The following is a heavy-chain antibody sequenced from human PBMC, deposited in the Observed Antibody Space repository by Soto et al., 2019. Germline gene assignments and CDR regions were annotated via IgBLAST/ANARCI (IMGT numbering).Heavy chain of an antibody. J-gene: IGHJ5*02. CDR3: ARGNYDILTGPNWFDP. Sequence: QVQLQESGQGLVKASQTLSLTCTVSGGSISSGGYYWSWIRQHPGKGLEWIGYIHYSGSTYYNPSFKSLVTLPVDTSKNQFSLKLTSVTAADTVVYYCARGNYDILTGPNWFDPWGQGTLVTV. CDR2: IHYSGST. D-gene: IGHD3-9*01. CDR1: GGSISSGGYY. V-gene: IGHV4-31*01.